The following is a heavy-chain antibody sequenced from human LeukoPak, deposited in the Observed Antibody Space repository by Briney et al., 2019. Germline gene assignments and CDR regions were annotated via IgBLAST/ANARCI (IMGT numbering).Heavy chain of an antibody. J-gene: IGHJ4*02. D-gene: IGHD3-3*01. CDR2: ISGTGGRT. CDR1: GFTFSSYA. Sequence: GGSLRLSCAASGFTFSSYAMSWVRQAPGKGLEWVSVISGTGGRTYYADSVKGRFTISRDNSKNTVYLQMDSLRAEDTAVYYCARVTIFGVGLDYWGQGTLVTVSS. V-gene: IGHV3-23*01. CDR3: ARVTIFGVGLDY.